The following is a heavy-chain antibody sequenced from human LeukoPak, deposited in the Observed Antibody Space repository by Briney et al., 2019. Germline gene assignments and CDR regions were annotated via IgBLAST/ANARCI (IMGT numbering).Heavy chain of an antibody. J-gene: IGHJ4*02. Sequence: AGGSLRLSCAASGFTFTTYWMAWVRQAPGKGLEWGANIRQDGGEKYYVDSVKGRFTISRDNAQNSLYLHINSLGAEDTAVYYCARHREGTTQVGLFNYWGQGTLVTVSS. D-gene: IGHD2-2*01. CDR3: ARHREGTTQVGLFNY. CDR2: IRQDGGEK. CDR1: GFTFTTYW. V-gene: IGHV3-7*01.